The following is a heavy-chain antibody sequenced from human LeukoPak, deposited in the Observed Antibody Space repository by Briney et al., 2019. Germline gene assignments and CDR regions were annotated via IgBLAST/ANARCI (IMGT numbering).Heavy chain of an antibody. V-gene: IGHV1-18*04. D-gene: IGHD2-2*01. CDR2: VSAYNGDT. Sequence: ASVKVSCKASGYTFTSYGISWVRKAPGQGLDWMGWVSAYNGDTNYAQRFQGRVTMTTDASTSTAYMELRSLRSDDTAVYYCARDCSTSCCPPFNYWGQGTLVTVSS. CDR1: GYTFTSYG. CDR3: ARDCSTSCCPPFNY. J-gene: IGHJ4*02.